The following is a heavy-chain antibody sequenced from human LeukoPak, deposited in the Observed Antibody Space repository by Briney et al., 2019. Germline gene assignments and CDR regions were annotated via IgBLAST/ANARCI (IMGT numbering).Heavy chain of an antibody. V-gene: IGHV3-21*04. Sequence: AGGSLRLSCAASGFTFSSYSMNWVRQAPGKGLEWVSSISSSSSYIYYADSVKGRFTISRDNAKNSLYLQMNSLRAEDTAVYYCAKDPPMWDFWSGYYFDYWGQGTLVTVSS. J-gene: IGHJ4*02. CDR1: GFTFSSYS. CDR2: ISSSSSYI. CDR3: AKDPPMWDFWSGYYFDY. D-gene: IGHD3-3*01.